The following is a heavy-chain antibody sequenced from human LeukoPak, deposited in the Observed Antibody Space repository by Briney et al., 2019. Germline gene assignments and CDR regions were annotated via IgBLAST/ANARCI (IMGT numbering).Heavy chain of an antibody. Sequence: GGSLRLSCAASGFTFSSYGMHWVRQAPGKGLEWVAVISYDGSNKYYADSVEGRFTISRDNSKNTLYLQMNSLRAEDTAVYYCAKDMGATIFSWFDPWGQGTLVTVSS. D-gene: IGHD1-26*01. CDR2: ISYDGSNK. V-gene: IGHV3-30*18. CDR1: GFTFSSYG. CDR3: AKDMGATIFSWFDP. J-gene: IGHJ5*02.